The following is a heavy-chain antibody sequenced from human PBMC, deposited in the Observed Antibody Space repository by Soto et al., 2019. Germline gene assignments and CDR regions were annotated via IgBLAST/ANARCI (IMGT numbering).Heavy chain of an antibody. V-gene: IGHV3-53*01. CDR2: LYDVDGT. CDR1: GLTVRGKKY. CDR3: ASWLEREHAYDL. D-gene: IGHD1-1*01. Sequence: PGGSLRLSCAALGLTVRGKKYITWVRQAPGKGLEWVSALYDVDGTYYADSAKGRFTISRDNSNNIIYLQMNSLGPDDTAVYYCASWLEREHAYDLWGLGTMVTVSS. J-gene: IGHJ3*01.